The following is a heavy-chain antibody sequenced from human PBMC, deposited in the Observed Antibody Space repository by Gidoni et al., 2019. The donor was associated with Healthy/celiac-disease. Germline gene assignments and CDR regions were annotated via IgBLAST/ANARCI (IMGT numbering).Heavy chain of an antibody. J-gene: IGHJ6*02. CDR3: AKDSFTIFDGMDV. Sequence: EVQLVESGGGLVQPGRSLRLYCAASGFTFDDYAMHWVRQAPGKGLEWVSGISWNSGSIGYADSVKGRFTISRDNAKNSLYLQMNSLRAEDTALYYCAKDSFTIFDGMDVWGQGTTVTVSS. V-gene: IGHV3-9*01. D-gene: IGHD3-3*01. CDR2: ISWNSGSI. CDR1: GFTFDDYA.